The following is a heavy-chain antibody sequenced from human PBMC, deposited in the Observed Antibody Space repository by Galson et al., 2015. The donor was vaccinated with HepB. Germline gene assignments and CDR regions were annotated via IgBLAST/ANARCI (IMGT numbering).Heavy chain of an antibody. V-gene: IGHV3-48*01. CDR2: ISSSSASI. CDR3: ARGRWGAVAGTLYFDY. J-gene: IGHJ4*02. CDR1: RFTFSSYS. D-gene: IGHD6-19*01. Sequence: SLRLSCVVSRFTFSSYSMNWVRQAPGKGLEWVSYISSSSASIHYADSVKGRFTISRDNGKNSLYLQMSSLSAEDTAVYYCARGRWGAVAGTLYFDYWGQGTLVTVSS.